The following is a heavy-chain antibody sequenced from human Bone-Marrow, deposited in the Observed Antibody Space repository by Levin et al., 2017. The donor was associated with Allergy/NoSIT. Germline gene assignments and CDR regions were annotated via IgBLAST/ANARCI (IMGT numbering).Heavy chain of an antibody. Sequence: SVKVSCKASGGTFSSYAISWVRQAPGQGLEWMGGIIPIFGTANYAQKFQGRVTITADESTSTAYMELSSLRSEDTAVYYCARLTTAMDALPFDYWGQGTLVTVSS. D-gene: IGHD5-18*01. J-gene: IGHJ4*02. CDR2: IIPIFGTA. CDR1: GGTFSSYA. V-gene: IGHV1-69*13. CDR3: ARLTTAMDALPFDY.